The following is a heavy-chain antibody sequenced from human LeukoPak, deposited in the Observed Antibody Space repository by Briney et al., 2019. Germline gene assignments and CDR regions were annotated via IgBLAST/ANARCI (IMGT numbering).Heavy chain of an antibody. V-gene: IGHV4-30-2*01. D-gene: IGHD5-12*01. CDR1: GGSISSGGYS. CDR2: IYHSGST. J-gene: IGHJ4*02. CDR3: ARGGGYSGYDTETFDY. Sequence: SETLSLTCAVSGGSISSGGYSWSWIRQPPGKGLEWIGYIYHSGSTYYNPSLKSRVTISVDRSKNQFSLKLSFVTAADTAVYYCARGGGYSGYDTETFDYWGQGTLVTVSS.